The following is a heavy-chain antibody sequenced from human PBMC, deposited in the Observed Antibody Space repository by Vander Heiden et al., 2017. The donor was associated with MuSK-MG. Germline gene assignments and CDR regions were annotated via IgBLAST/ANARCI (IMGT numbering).Heavy chain of an antibody. CDR3: ARGAYCSGGTCNPTWFDP. V-gene: IGHV4-34*01. Sequence: QVQLQQRGAGLLKPSETLSLTCAVYGGCFSGHYWTWIRQPPGKGLEWIGEIAHSGITHYSPSLKRRVTMSVDTSRNQFSLKLSYVTAAEAAVFYCARGAYCSGGTCNPTWFDPWGQGTLVTVSS. D-gene: IGHD2-15*01. CDR2: IAHSGIT. J-gene: IGHJ5*02. CDR1: GGCFSGHY.